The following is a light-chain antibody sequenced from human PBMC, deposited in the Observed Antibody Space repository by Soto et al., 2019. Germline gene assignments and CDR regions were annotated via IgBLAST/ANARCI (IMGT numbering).Light chain of an antibody. J-gene: IGLJ1*01. CDR1: SSDVGATDY. CDR3: ISHAGVRNV. V-gene: IGLV2-8*01. CDR2: EVN. Sequence: QSALPQPPSASGSPGQSVAISCTGTSSDVGATDYVSWYQQHSGKAPKLLLYEVNKRPSGVPDRFSGSKSGNTASLTVAALQADDEADSYCISHAGVRNVLGTGTKLTVL.